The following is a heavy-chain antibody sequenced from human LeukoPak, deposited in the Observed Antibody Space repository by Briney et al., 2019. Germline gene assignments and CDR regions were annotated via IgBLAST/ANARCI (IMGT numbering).Heavy chain of an antibody. D-gene: IGHD1-26*01. J-gene: IGHJ4*02. V-gene: IGHV3-48*03. CDR1: GFTFSNYE. CDR2: ISSSGSST. CDR3: AREDGSQLDY. Sequence: GGSLRLSCAPSGFTFSNYEVSWVRQTPGKGLEWVSYISSSGSSTYYADSVKGRFTISRDNAKSSLCLQMDSLRAGDTAVYYCAREDGSQLDYWGRGTLVTVSS.